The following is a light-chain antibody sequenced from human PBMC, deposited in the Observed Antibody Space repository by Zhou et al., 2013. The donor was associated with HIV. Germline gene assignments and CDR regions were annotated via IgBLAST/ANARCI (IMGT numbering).Light chain of an antibody. J-gene: IGKJ4*01. V-gene: IGKV3D-20*02. CDR2: GAS. CDR3: QHRSNWLT. CDR1: QSISSTY. Sequence: VLTQSPGTLSLSPGERATLSCRASQSISSTYLAWYQQRPGQAPRLLVYGASTRATGIPDRFSGSGSETVFTLTVSRVEPEDSAVYYCQHRSNWLTFGGGTKVEIK.